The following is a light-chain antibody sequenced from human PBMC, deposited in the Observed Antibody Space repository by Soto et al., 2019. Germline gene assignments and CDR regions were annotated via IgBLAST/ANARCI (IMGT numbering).Light chain of an antibody. J-gene: IGKJ5*01. CDR2: DAS. CDR1: QSVTSSY. CDR3: QHRGNWP. V-gene: IGKV3-11*01. Sequence: EIVLTQSPGTVSLSPGERATLSCRASQSVTSSYLAWYQQKPGQAPRLLIYDASNRATGIPARFSGSGSGTDFTLTISSLEPEDSAVYYCQHRGNWPFGQGTRLEIK.